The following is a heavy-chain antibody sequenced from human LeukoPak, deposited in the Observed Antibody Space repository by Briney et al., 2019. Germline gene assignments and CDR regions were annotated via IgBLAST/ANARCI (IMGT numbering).Heavy chain of an antibody. D-gene: IGHD6-19*01. Sequence: LPGGSLRLSCAASGFIFSNYAMSWVRQAPGKGLEWVSGINNSGDRRFYADSVKGRFIISRDNSKNTLYLQMNSLRAEDTAVYYCARGWYNFDYWGQGIRVTVSS. J-gene: IGHJ4*02. V-gene: IGHV3-23*01. CDR2: INNSGDRR. CDR1: GFIFSNYA. CDR3: ARGWYNFDY.